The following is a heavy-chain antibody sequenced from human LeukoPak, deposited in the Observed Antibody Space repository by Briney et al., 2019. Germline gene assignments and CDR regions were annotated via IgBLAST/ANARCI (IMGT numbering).Heavy chain of an antibody. CDR1: GYSFTNYS. CDR3: ARHAAVTGSFDF. V-gene: IGHV5-51*01. D-gene: IGHD6-19*01. CDR2: IFPGDSDT. J-gene: IGHJ4*02. Sequence: GESLKIPCKGSGYSFTNYSIGWVRQMPGKGLEWMGIIFPGDSDTRYSPSFQGQVTISADKSISTAYLQWSSLKASDTAMYYCARHAAVTGSFDFWGQGTLVTVSS.